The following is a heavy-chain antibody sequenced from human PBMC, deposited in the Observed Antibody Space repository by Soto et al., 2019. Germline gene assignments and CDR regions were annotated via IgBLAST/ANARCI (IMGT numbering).Heavy chain of an antibody. Sequence: QVQLVQSGAEVKRPGSSVRVSCKASGGTFSSLAINWVRQAPGQGLEWMGGIIPFFKAIHYAQKFQGRVTITADDSTSTAYMELSSLRSEDTAVYYCARDVPLNYYDGTYYYYAMDVWGQGTTVTVFS. D-gene: IGHD3-16*01. V-gene: IGHV1-69*01. CDR3: ARDVPLNYYDGTYYYYAMDV. CDR2: IIPFFKAI. CDR1: GGTFSSLA. J-gene: IGHJ6*02.